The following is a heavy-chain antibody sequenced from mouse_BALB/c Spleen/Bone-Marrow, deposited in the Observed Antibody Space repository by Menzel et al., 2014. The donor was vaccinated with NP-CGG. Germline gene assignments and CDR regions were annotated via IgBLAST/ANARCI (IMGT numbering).Heavy chain of an antibody. CDR3: GRHAYYDQTEISFVN. V-gene: IGHV5-9-2*01. CDR2: ISGGGSYT. CDR1: GFIFSSYG. Sequence: DVHLVESGGGLVKFGGTLKLSCAATGFIFSSYGMSWVRQTSEKSPEWGATISGGGSYTFFPDSVKGRFTVSRDNAKNNLFLQMSSLRSEDTALYYCGRHAYYDQTEISFVNWGRGCLVTISA. D-gene: IGHD2-4*01. J-gene: IGHJ3*01.